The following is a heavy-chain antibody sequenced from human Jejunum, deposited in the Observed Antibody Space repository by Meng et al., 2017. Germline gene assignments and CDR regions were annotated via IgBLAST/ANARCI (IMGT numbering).Heavy chain of an antibody. CDR3: SRGPYGMAPLGDY. Sequence: ASVKVSCKASGYFFTSHYMYWVRQAPGQGLEWMGIINPSSGSTTYAQKFQARVTMTSDTSTSTVYMELSSLRSEDTAVYFCSRGPYGMAPLGDYWGQGTLVTVSS. D-gene: IGHD5-24*01. J-gene: IGHJ4*02. CDR2: INPSSGST. CDR1: GYFFTSHY. V-gene: IGHV1-46*01.